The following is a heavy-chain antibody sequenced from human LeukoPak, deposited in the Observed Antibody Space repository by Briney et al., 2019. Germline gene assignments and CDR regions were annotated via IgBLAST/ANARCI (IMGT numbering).Heavy chain of an antibody. CDR3: ASGYCGGACQLGGVDM. J-gene: IGHJ3*02. CDR1: GGSISSSNYY. D-gene: IGHD2-21*02. Sequence: SETLSLTCTVSGGSISSSNYYWGWIRQPPGKGLEWIGNIYYSGSTNYNPSLKSRVTISLDTSGNQFSLKLSSVTAADTAVYYCASGYCGGACQLGGVDMWGQGTMVTVSS. V-gene: IGHV4-39*07. CDR2: IYYSGST.